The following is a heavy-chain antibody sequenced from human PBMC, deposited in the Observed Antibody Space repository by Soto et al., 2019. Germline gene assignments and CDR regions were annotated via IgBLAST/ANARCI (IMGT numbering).Heavy chain of an antibody. D-gene: IGHD3-10*01. CDR3: AGGYGSGSYSASYVY. V-gene: IGHV4-30-2*02. Sequence: TLSLTCTVSGGSISSGGYYWSWIRQPPGKGLEWIGYIYHSGSTYYNPSLKSRVTISVDTSKNQFSLKLSSVTAADTALYYCAGGYGSGSYSASYVYWGQGTLVTVSS. CDR2: IYHSGST. CDR1: GGSISSGGYY. J-gene: IGHJ4*02.